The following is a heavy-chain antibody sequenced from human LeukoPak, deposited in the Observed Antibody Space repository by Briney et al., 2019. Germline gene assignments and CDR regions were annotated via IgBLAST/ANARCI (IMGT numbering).Heavy chain of an antibody. CDR1: GFTFSIYW. D-gene: IGHD2-21*02. CDR2: INQEGSQK. Sequence: PGGSLRLSCAASGFTFSIYWMSWVPHARGKGLEGGANINQEGSQKYYVGSVKGRFTMSRDNAKNSFFLQMSSLRAEDTSVYYCVAGDWGARDSFDLWGRGTMVTVSS. CDR3: VAGDWGARDSFDL. J-gene: IGHJ3*01. V-gene: IGHV3-7*01.